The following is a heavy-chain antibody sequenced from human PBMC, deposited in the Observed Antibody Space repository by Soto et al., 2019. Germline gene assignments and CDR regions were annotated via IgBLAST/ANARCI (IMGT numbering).Heavy chain of an antibody. CDR3: AKNLRANLFGMDV. J-gene: IGHJ6*02. CDR2: INHSEYF. D-gene: IGHD3-3*01. CDR1: GVSISSDNW. Sequence: SETLSLTCTVSGVSISSDNWWSWIRQPPGKGLQWIGEINHSEYFHYTPSLNSRVTISLDKSKNQFSLTLSSVTAADTAVYYCAKNLRANLFGMDVWGLGTTVTVSS. V-gene: IGHV4-4*02.